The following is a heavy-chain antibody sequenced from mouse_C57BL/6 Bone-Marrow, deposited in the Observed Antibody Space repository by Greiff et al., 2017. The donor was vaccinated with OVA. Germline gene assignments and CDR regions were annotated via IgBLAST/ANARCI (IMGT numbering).Heavy chain of an antibody. J-gene: IGHJ2*01. Sequence: VKLQQPGAELVRPGSSVKLSCKASGYTFTSYWMHWVKQRPIQGLEWIGNIDPSDSETHYNQKFKDKATLTVDKSSSTAYMQLSSLTSEDSAVYYCARGKEPDYWGQGTTLTVSS. V-gene: IGHV1-52*01. CDR2: IDPSDSET. CDR3: ARGKEPDY. CDR1: GYTFTSYW.